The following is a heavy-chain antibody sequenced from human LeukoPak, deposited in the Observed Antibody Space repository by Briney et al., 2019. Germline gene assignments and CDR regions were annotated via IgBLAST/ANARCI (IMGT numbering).Heavy chain of an antibody. CDR3: ARGFLEWLSPQKYYYYYYYMDV. V-gene: IGHV3-7*04. CDR1: GFTFSSYW. CDR2: IKQDGSEK. J-gene: IGHJ6*03. Sequence: GGSLRLSCAASGFTFSSYWMSWVRQAPGKGLEWVANIKQDGSEKYYVDSVKGRFTFSRDNAKNSLYLRMNSLRAEDTAVYYCARGFLEWLSPQKYYYYYYYMDVWGKGTTVTVSS. D-gene: IGHD3-3*01.